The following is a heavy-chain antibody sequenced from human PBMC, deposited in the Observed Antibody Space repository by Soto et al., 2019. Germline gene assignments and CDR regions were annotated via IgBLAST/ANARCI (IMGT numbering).Heavy chain of an antibody. J-gene: IGHJ3*02. CDR3: AKDAGGEWLYTEQDAFDI. V-gene: IGHV3-23*01. CDR2: ISGSGGST. CDR1: GFTFSSYA. D-gene: IGHD3-3*01. Sequence: GSLLLACSASGFTFSSYAMSWVRQAPGKGLEWVSAISGSGGSTYYADSVKGRFTISRDNSKNTLYLQMNSLRAEDTAVYYCAKDAGGEWLYTEQDAFDIWGQGTMVTV.